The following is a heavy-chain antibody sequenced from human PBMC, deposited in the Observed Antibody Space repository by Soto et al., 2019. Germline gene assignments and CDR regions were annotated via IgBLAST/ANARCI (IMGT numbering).Heavy chain of an antibody. J-gene: IGHJ4*02. Sequence: KTSETLSLTCTVSGGSISSGGYYWSWIRQHPGKGLEWMGYIYYSGSTYYNPSLKSRVTISVDTSKNQFSLKLSSVTAADTAVYYCARGRTPGGTDYWGQGTLVTVSS. D-gene: IGHD3-16*01. CDR1: GGSISSGGYY. V-gene: IGHV4-31*03. CDR3: ARGRTPGGTDY. CDR2: IYYSGST.